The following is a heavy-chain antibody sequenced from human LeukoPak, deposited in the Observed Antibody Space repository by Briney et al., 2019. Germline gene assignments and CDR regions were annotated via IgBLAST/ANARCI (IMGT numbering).Heavy chain of an antibody. J-gene: IGHJ4*02. CDR1: GGTFSSYA. V-gene: IGHV1-46*01. Sequence: APVKVSCKASGGTFSSYAISWVRQAPGQGLEWMGIINPSGGSTSYAQKFQGRVTMTRDTSTSTVYMELSSLRSEDTAVYYCARDGLDRKNDYWGQGTLVTVSS. CDR3: ARDGLDRKNDY. CDR2: INPSGGST. D-gene: IGHD3/OR15-3a*01.